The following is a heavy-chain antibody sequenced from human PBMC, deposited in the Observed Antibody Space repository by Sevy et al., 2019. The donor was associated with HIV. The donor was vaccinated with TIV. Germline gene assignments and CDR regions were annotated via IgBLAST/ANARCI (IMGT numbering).Heavy chain of an antibody. Sequence: GGSLRLSCSASGFTVSEYYMSWIRQAPGKGLEWVSYISTSSTYTNHADSVKGRLPISRDNANNSLYLQMNSLRAEDTAVYFCARVRYKYGSYYFDYWGQGTLVTVSS. CDR1: GFTVSEYY. V-gene: IGHV3-11*06. D-gene: IGHD5-18*01. J-gene: IGHJ4*02. CDR2: ISTSSTYT. CDR3: ARVRYKYGSYYFDY.